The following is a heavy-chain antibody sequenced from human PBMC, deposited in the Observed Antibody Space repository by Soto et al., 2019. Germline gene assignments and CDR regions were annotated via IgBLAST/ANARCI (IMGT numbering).Heavy chain of an antibody. Sequence: DVQLVESGGDLVLPGRSLRLSCTASGFTFDAFAMHWVRQAPGKGLEWVSGISWNSGSIGYADAVKGRFTISRDNAKKSLYLEMNSLKTEDTALYYCAKTAPPYDSQGYYPFDIWGQGTLVSVSS. D-gene: IGHD3-22*01. J-gene: IGHJ3*02. V-gene: IGHV3-9*01. CDR2: ISWNSGSI. CDR3: AKTAPPYDSQGYYPFDI. CDR1: GFTFDAFA.